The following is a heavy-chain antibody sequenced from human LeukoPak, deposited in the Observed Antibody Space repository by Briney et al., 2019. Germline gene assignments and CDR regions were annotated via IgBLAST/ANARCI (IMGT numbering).Heavy chain of an antibody. J-gene: IGHJ4*02. CDR2: IYYSGST. CDR1: GGSISSYY. CDR3: ARSRRRPRFDY. V-gene: IGHV4-59*01. Sequence: SXXLSLTCTVSGGSISSYYWSWIRQPPGKGLEWIGYIYYSGSTNYNPSLKSRVTISVDTSKNQFSLKLSSVTAADTAVYYCARSRRRPRFDYWGQGTLVTVSS.